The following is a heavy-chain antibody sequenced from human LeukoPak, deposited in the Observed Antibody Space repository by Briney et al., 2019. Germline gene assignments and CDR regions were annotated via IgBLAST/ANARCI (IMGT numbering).Heavy chain of an antibody. V-gene: IGHV4-39*01. CDR2: IYYSGST. CDR1: GGYISSSSYY. Sequence: PSETLSLTCTVSGGYISSSSYYWDWIRQPSGRGPEWIGSIYYSGSTYYNPSPKSRVTIFLDTSKNQFSLKLASVTAADTAVYYCARRRYYDSTGYWDWGQGALVTVSS. J-gene: IGHJ1*01. D-gene: IGHD3-22*01. CDR3: ARRRYYDSTGYWD.